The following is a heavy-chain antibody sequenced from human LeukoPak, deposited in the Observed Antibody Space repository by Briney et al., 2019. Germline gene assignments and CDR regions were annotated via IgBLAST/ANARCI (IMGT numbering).Heavy chain of an antibody. CDR1: GGSISSYY. J-gene: IGHJ5*02. V-gene: IGHV4-4*07. D-gene: IGHD3-3*01. CDR3: AREDTYDFWSGYYLFDP. Sequence: ASETLSLTCTVSGGSISSYYWSWIRQPAGKGLEWIGRIYTSGSTNYNPSLKSRVTMSVDTSKNQFSLKLSSVTAADTAVYYCAREDTYDFWSGYYLFDPWGQGTLVTVSS. CDR2: IYTSGST.